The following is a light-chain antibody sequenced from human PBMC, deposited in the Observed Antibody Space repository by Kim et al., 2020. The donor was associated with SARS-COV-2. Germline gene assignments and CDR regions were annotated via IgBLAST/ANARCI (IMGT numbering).Light chain of an antibody. Sequence: LSVSPGERATRSGRASQSVSSNLAWYQQKPGQAPRLLIYGASTRATGIPARFSGSGSGTEFTLTISSLQSEDFAFYYCQQYNNWLFGGGTKVDIK. V-gene: IGKV3-15*01. CDR2: GAS. J-gene: IGKJ4*01. CDR1: QSVSSN. CDR3: QQYNNWL.